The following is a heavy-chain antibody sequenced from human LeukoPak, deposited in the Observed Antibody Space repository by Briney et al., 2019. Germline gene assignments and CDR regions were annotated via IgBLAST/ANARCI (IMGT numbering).Heavy chain of an antibody. V-gene: IGHV4-30-4*01. CDR3: ARGDGISSYYYYGMDV. CDR2: IYYSGST. Sequence: LQTLSLTCTVSGGSISSGASCWSWIRHPPGKCLEWIGYIYYSGSTYYTPSLKSRVTISVDTSKNQFSLKLSSVTAADTAVYYCARGDGISSYYYYGMDVWGQGTTVTVSS. CDR1: GGSISSGASC. J-gene: IGHJ6*02. D-gene: IGHD5-24*01.